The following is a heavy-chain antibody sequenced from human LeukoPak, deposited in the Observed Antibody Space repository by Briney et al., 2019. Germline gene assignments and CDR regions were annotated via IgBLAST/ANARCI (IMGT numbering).Heavy chain of an antibody. Sequence: GGSLRLSCAASGFTFSSYAMNWVRQAPGKGLEWVSGISGSDDSTYYAGSVKGRFTISRDISRNTLYLQMNSLRAEDTAVYYCAKDSGHSSSWYYWGQGTLVTVSS. CDR1: GFTFSSYA. CDR2: ISGSDDST. V-gene: IGHV3-23*01. CDR3: AKDSGHSSSWYY. J-gene: IGHJ4*02. D-gene: IGHD6-13*01.